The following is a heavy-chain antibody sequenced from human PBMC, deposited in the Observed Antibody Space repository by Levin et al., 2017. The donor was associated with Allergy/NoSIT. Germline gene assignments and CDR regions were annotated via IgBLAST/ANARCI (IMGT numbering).Heavy chain of an antibody. D-gene: IGHD1-14*01. CDR1: GGSFSGYY. CDR2: INHSGST. J-gene: IGHJ2*01. V-gene: IGHV4-34*04. Sequence: SETLSLTCAVYGGSFSGYYWSWIRQPPGKGLEWIGEINHSGSTDHNPSLKSRATISVDTSKNQFSLKLSVVTAADTAVYYCAGKGEITGESYWYFDFWGRGSLVTVSS. CDR3: AGKGEITGESYWYFDF.